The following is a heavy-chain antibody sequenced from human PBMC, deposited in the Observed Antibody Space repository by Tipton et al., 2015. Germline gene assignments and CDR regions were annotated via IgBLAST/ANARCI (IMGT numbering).Heavy chain of an antibody. CDR3: AIGSKSSFFDY. CDR1: GGSISSHY. D-gene: IGHD1-26*01. CDR2: LYHSGST. Sequence: TLSLTCTVSGGSISSHYWSWIRQPPGKGLEWIGQLYHSGSTDYNPSLRSRVTVSVDTSKNQFSLRLRSVTAADTAVYYCAIGSKSSFFDYWGQGTLVTVSS. V-gene: IGHV4-59*11. J-gene: IGHJ4*02.